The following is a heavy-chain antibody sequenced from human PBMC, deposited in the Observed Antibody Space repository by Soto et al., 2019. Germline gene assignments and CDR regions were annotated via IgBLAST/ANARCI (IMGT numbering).Heavy chain of an antibody. V-gene: IGHV4-30-2*01. D-gene: IGHD1-1*01. CDR2: IYHSGST. CDR1: GGSISSGGYS. J-gene: IGHJ5*02. Sequence: QLQLQESGSGLVKPSQTLSLTCAVSGGSISSGGYSWSWIRQPPGKGLEWIGYIYHSGSTYYNPSPKRRVTISVDRSKHQFSLKLSSVTAADTAVYYCARDRATGTSNWFDPWGQGTLVTVSS. CDR3: ARDRATGTSNWFDP.